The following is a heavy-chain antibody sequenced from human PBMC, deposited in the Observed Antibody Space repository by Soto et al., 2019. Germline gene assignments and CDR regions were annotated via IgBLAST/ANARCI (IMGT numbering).Heavy chain of an antibody. CDR3: AKDYGDGSFDY. CDR1: GFTFITYA. J-gene: IGHJ4*02. D-gene: IGHD4-17*01. V-gene: IGHV3-23*01. CDR2: VTGSGGTT. Sequence: GGSLRLSCAASGFTFITYAMSWVRQAPGKGLEWVSTVTGSGGTTYYGDSVKGRFTISRDNFRSTLLLHMNSLRDEDTAVYFCAKDYGDGSFDYWGQGTLVTVSS.